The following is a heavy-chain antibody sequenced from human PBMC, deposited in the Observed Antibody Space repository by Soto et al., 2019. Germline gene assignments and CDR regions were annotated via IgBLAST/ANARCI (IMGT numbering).Heavy chain of an antibody. J-gene: IGHJ6*03. V-gene: IGHV4-59*08. CDR2: IYYSGST. CDR3: ARRGSNCYYYYSVDV. CDR1: GGSISSYY. Sequence: SETLSLTCTGSGGSISSYYCTWIRRPPGKGLEWIGCIYYSGSTNYNPSLNGRVTISVDTSKNQFSLKLSSVTAADTAVYYCARRGSNCYYYYSVDVWGKGTTVTGSS. D-gene: IGHD4-4*01.